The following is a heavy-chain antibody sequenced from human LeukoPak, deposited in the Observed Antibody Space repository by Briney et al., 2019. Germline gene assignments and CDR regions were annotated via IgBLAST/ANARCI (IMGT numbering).Heavy chain of an antibody. CDR3: ASDHDSSGYPNWFDP. V-gene: IGHV1-69*05. CDR1: GGTFSSYA. Sequence: SVKVSCKASGGTFSSYAISWVRQAPGQGLEWMGGIIPIFGTANYAQKFQGRATITTDESTSTAYMELSSLRSEDTAVYYCASDHDSSGYPNWFDPWGQGTLVTVSS. J-gene: IGHJ5*02. D-gene: IGHD3-22*01. CDR2: IIPIFGTA.